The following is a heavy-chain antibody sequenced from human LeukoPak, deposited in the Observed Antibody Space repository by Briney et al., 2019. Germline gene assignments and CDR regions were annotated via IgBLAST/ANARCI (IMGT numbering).Heavy chain of an antibody. D-gene: IGHD4-17*01. CDR1: GFTFSSYS. V-gene: IGHV3-21*01. J-gene: IGHJ4*02. Sequence: GGSLRLSCAASGFTFSSYSMTWVRQAPGKGLEWVSSISSSSYIYYADSVKGRFTISRDNAKNSLYLQMNSLRAEDTAVYYCARDLDYGEFDYWGQGTLVTVSS. CDR3: ARDLDYGEFDY. CDR2: ISSSSYI.